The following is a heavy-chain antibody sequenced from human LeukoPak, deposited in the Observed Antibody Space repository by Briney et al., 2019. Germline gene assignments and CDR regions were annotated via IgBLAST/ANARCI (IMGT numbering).Heavy chain of an antibody. D-gene: IGHD1-14*01. J-gene: IGHJ4*02. CDR2: IYSGGTT. V-gene: IGHV3-53*01. Sequence: PGGSLRLSCAASGFTVSSNYMSWVRQAPGKGLEWVSVIYSGGTTYYADSVKGRFTISRDNSKNPLYLQMNSLRAEDTAVYHCARGGGDYNPFDYWGQGTLVTVSS. CDR3: ARGGGDYNPFDY. CDR1: GFTVSSNY.